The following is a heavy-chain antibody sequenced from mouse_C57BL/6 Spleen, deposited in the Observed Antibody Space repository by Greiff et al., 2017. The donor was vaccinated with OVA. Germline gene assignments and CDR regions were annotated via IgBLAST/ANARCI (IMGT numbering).Heavy chain of an antibody. J-gene: IGHJ4*01. D-gene: IGHD1-1*01. CDR3: ARSGDNYYGSSSYYAMDY. CDR1: GYTFTDYY. V-gene: IGHV1-26*01. CDR2: INPNNGGT. Sequence: EVQLQQSGPELVKPGASVKISCKASGYTFTDYYMNWVKQSHGKSLEWIGDINPNNGGTSYNQKFKGKATLTVDKSSSTAYMELRSLTSEDSAVYYCARSGDNYYGSSSYYAMDYWGQGTSVTVSS.